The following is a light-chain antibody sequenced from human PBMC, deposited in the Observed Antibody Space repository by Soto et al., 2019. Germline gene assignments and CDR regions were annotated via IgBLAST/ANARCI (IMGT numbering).Light chain of an antibody. V-gene: IGLV1-47*01. Sequence: QSVLNQPPSASGTPGQRVTISCSGSSSNIGSNYVYWYQQLPGTAPKLLIYRNNQRPSGVPDRFSGSKSGTSASLANSGLRSEDEADYYCAAWDDSLSGVVFGGGTKLTVL. J-gene: IGLJ2*01. CDR3: AAWDDSLSGVV. CDR1: SSNIGSNY. CDR2: RNN.